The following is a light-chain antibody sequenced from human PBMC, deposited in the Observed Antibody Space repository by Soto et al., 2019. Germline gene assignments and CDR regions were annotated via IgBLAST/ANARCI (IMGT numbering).Light chain of an antibody. CDR3: QQYGNSPWT. V-gene: IGKV3-20*01. CDR2: AAS. CDR1: QAVRNSY. J-gene: IGKJ1*01. Sequence: ETVLTQSPGTLSLSPGERATLSCRASQAVRNSYVAWYQHRPGQAPRVLIHAASRRDTGIPDRFSGTGFGTEFTLTITRLDPDDFAVYYCQQYGNSPWTFGQGTKVGI.